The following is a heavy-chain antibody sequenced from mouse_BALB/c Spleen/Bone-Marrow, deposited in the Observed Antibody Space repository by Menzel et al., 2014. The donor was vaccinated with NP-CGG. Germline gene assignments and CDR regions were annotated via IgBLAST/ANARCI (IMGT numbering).Heavy chain of an antibody. CDR1: GFNIKDTY. CDR2: IDPANGNT. CDR3: ARDDSWGFAY. Sequence: VQLVESGAELVKPGASVKLSCTASGFNIKDTYMHWVKQRPEQGLEWIGRIDPANGNTKYDPKFQGKATITADTSSNTAYPQLSSLTSEDTAVYYCARDDSWGFAYWGQGTLVTVSA. D-gene: IGHD2-4*01. V-gene: IGHV14-3*02. J-gene: IGHJ3*01.